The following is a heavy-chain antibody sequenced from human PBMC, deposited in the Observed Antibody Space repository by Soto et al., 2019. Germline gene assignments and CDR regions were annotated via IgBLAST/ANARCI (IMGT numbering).Heavy chain of an antibody. CDR2: MNPNSGNA. Sequence: ASVKVSCKASGYNFNSYGISWVRQAPGQGLEWMGWMNPNSGNAGYAQKVQGRVTMTRNTSISTAYMELSSLRSEDTAVYYCARGREVLRYFDWLPASRGDYYMDVWGKGTTVTVSS. J-gene: IGHJ6*03. CDR1: GYNFNSYG. V-gene: IGHV1-8*01. D-gene: IGHD3-9*01. CDR3: ARGREVLRYFDWLPASRGDYYMDV.